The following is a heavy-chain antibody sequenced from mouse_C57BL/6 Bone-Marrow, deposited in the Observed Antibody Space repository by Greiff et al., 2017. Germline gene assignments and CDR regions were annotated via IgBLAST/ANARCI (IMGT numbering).Heavy chain of an antibody. CDR2: INPNNGGT. CDR3: ASLITTVVAPYAMDY. J-gene: IGHJ4*01. Sequence: EVQLQQSGPELVKPGASVKISCKASGYTFTDYYMNWVKQSHGKSLEWIGDINPNNGGTSYNQKFKGKATLTVDNSSSTAYMELRSLTSEDSAVYYCASLITTVVAPYAMDYWGQGTSVTVSS. D-gene: IGHD1-1*01. CDR1: GYTFTDYY. V-gene: IGHV1-26*01.